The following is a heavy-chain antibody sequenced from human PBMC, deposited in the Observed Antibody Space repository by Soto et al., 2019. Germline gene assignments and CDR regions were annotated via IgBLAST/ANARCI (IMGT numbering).Heavy chain of an antibody. V-gene: IGHV4-30-2*01. CDR2: IYHSGST. J-gene: IGHJ5*02. CDR1: GGSISSGGYS. D-gene: IGHD2-2*01. Sequence: QLQLQESGSGLVKPSQTLSLTCAVSGGSISSGGYSCSWIRQPPGKGLEWIGYIYHSGSTYYNPSIKRRVTISGDRSKNQFSMKLSSVTAEDTAVYYGARVPDRGGQGTLVTVSS. CDR3: ARVPDR.